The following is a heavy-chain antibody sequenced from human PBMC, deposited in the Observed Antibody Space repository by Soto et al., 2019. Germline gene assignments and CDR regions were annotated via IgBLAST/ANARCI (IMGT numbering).Heavy chain of an antibody. D-gene: IGHD6-13*01. CDR1: GGSLSSCY. Sequence: SETLSLTCTVSGGSLSSCYWSWIRQPPGKGLKWMRYLYYGEITYYNPSLKSRLTISENTSKNQFSPKLTSVTTADTAVYYCAGGSSWDWFDPWGQGTLVTVSS. CDR3: AGGSSWDWFDP. J-gene: IGHJ5*02. CDR2: LYYGEIT. V-gene: IGHV4-59*01.